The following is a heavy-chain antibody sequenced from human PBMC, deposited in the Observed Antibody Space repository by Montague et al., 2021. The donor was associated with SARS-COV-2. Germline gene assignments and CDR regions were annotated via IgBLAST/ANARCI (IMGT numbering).Heavy chain of an antibody. D-gene: IGHD3-22*01. Sequence: SLRLSCAASGFTFSTYEMSWGRQAPGKGLEWVSYISSGGYTMYYADSVKGRFTISRDNAKKSLYLQMNSLRAEDTAVYYCARAEDYYRPFDLWGQGTLVTVSS. V-gene: IGHV3-48*03. CDR3: ARAEDYYRPFDL. CDR1: GFTFSTYE. CDR2: ISSGGYTM. J-gene: IGHJ5*02.